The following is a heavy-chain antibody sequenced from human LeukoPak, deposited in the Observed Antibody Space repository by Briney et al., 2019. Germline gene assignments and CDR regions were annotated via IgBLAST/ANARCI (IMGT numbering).Heavy chain of an antibody. CDR1: GGSFRGYY. J-gene: IGHJ2*01. Sequence: PSETLSLTCAVYGGSFRGYYWSWIRQPPGKGLEWIGEIHYTGATNYKPSLKGRVTISGDPSKNQVSLRVSSVTAADTAVYYCARGVLGPYYFDLWGRGTLVTVSS. CDR2: IHYTGAT. D-gene: IGHD7-27*01. V-gene: IGHV4-34*01. CDR3: ARGVLGPYYFDL.